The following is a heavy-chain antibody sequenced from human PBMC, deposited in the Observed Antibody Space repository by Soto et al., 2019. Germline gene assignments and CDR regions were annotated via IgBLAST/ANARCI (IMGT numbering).Heavy chain of an antibody. Sequence: QITLNESGPTQVKPRQTLTLTCTFSGFSLTTSGVGVGWIRQSPGKAPEWLALIYWDDDKRYSPSLKSRLTITNATSTYPVVLPMADLDPADTATYYCAHRVLRTVFGLVTTTAIYFDFWGQGTPVAVSS. CDR2: IYWDDDK. V-gene: IGHV2-5*02. CDR3: AHRVLRTVFGLVTTTAIYFDF. D-gene: IGHD3-3*01. J-gene: IGHJ4*02. CDR1: GFSLTTSGVG.